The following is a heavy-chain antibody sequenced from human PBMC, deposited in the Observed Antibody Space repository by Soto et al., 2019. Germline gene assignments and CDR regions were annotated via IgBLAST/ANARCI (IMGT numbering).Heavy chain of an antibody. CDR2: IKKDGSEK. Sequence: VQLVESGGGLVKPGGSLRLSCAASGFTFSDYYMSWIRQAPGKGLEWVASIKKDGSEKSYVDSVKGRFTISRDNAKNSLYLHMSSLRDEDTAVYYCARRAAVVGLDYWGQGALVTVSS. V-gene: IGHV3-7*01. CDR3: ARRAAVVGLDY. CDR1: GFTFSDYY. J-gene: IGHJ4*02. D-gene: IGHD6-13*01.